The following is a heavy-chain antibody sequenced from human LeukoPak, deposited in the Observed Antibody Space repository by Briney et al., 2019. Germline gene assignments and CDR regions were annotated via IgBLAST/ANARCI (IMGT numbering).Heavy chain of an antibody. CDR2: ISKDGNSV. V-gene: IGHV3-30*04. J-gene: IGHJ4*02. CDR3: ARNDYGEYYFAY. Sequence: VRSLRLSCAAPGLTFSRYAMHWVRHAPGKGLEWVAVISKDGNSVRYADSVKGRFIISRDNFKNTLYLQMDSLRVEDTAMYYCARNDYGEYYFAYWGRGTLVTVSS. D-gene: IGHD4/OR15-4a*01. CDR1: GLTFSRYA.